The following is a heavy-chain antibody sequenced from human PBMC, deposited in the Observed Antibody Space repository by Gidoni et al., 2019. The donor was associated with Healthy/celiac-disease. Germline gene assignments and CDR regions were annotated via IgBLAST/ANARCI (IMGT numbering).Heavy chain of an antibody. V-gene: IGHV4-39*01. CDR3: ARHPIFTIFGVVTEGRYGMDV. CDR2: IYYSGST. J-gene: IGHJ6*02. D-gene: IGHD3-3*01. Sequence: WIGSIYYSGSTYYNPSLKSRVTISVDTSKNQFSLKLSSVTAADTAVYYCARHPIFTIFGVVTEGRYGMDVWGQGTTVTVSS.